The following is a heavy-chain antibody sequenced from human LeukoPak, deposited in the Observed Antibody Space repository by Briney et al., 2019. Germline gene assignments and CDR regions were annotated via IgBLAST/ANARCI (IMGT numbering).Heavy chain of an antibody. CDR1: GGSISSGDYS. D-gene: IGHD6-19*01. J-gene: IGHJ4*02. CDR3: ARALSSGWYVRFDY. Sequence: PSETLSLTCVVSGGSISSGDYSWSWIRQPPGKGLEWIGYISYSGSTYFDPSLKSRVTISVDRSKNQFSLKLSSVTAADTAVYYCARALSSGWYVRFDYWGQGTLVTVSS. V-gene: IGHV4-30-2*01. CDR2: ISYSGST.